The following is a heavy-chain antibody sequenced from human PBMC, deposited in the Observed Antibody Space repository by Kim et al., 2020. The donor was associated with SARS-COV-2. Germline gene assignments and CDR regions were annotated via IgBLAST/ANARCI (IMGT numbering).Heavy chain of an antibody. J-gene: IGHJ4*02. Sequence: GGSLRLSCAASGFTFSSYAMSWVRQAPGKGLEWVSVISGSGGSTYYADSVKGRLTISRDNSKNTLYLQMNSLRAEDTAVYYCAKGERPTTVVTPFDCWGQGTLVTVSS. CDR1: GFTFSSYA. CDR3: AKGERPTTVVTPFDC. D-gene: IGHD4-17*01. V-gene: IGHV3-23*01. CDR2: ISGSGGST.